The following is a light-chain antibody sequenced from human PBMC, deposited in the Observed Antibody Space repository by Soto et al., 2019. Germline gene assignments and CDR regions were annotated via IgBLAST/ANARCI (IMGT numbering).Light chain of an antibody. CDR1: RSVSSTY. V-gene: IGKV3-20*01. Sequence: EIVLTQSPGTLSLSPGDGATLSCRASRSVSSTYLAWYQQRPGQAPRLLIYGASIRARGIPDRFSGTGSGTDFSLTISRLEPEDFAVYFCQQYGGSPPVTFGQGKRLEIK. CDR2: GAS. J-gene: IGKJ5*01. CDR3: QQYGGSPPVT.